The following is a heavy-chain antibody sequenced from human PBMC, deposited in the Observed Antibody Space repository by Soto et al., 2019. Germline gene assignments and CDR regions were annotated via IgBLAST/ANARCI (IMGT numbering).Heavy chain of an antibody. V-gene: IGHV3-23*01. CDR2: ISGSGGST. J-gene: IGHJ6*02. D-gene: IGHD2-21*02. CDR3: AKAIVVVTAKPYYYGMDV. Sequence: GGSLRLSCAASGFTFSSYAMSWVRQAPGKGLEWVSAISGSGGSTYYADSVKGRFTISRDNSKNTLYLQMNSLRAEGTAVYHCAKAIVVVTAKPYYYGMDVWGQGTTVTVSS. CDR1: GFTFSSYA.